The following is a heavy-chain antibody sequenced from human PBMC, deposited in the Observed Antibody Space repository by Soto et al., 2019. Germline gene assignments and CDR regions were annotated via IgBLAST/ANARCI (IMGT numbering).Heavy chain of an antibody. CDR1: GYAISNYY. J-gene: IGHJ4*02. D-gene: IGHD1-20*01. Sequence: TSETLSLTCTVSGYAISNYYWIWIRPPPGRGLEWIGCVHESGSTDYNPSLKGRVTISLHTSKSQFSLSLRSATAADTATYYCARGTRALITSFFAYWGQGIPVTVS. CDR2: VHESGST. V-gene: IGHV4-59*01. CDR3: ARGTRALITSFFAY.